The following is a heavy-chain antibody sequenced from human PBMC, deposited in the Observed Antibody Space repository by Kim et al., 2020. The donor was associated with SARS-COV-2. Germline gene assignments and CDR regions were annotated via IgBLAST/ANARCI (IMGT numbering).Heavy chain of an antibody. Sequence: SETLSLTCGVSGGSISSTNWWSWVRQPPGKGLEWIGEIYHSGTTNCNPSLKSRVTISVDKSKNQFSLKLTSVTAADTAVYYCGRDIRLRGATSGFDIWGQGTVVTVSS. CDR1: GGSISSTNW. CDR2: IYHSGTT. D-gene: IGHD1-26*01. CDR3: GRDIRLRGATSGFDI. V-gene: IGHV4-4*02. J-gene: IGHJ3*02.